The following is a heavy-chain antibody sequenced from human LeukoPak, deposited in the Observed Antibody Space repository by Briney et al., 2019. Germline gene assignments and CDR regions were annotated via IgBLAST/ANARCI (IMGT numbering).Heavy chain of an antibody. CDR2: IRNKPNSYTT. CDR1: GFTFSDHY. J-gene: IGHJ4*02. D-gene: IGHD7-27*01. V-gene: IGHV3-72*01. CDR3: ARASLGTPDYFDY. Sequence: GGSLRLSCAASGFTFSDHYMDWVRQAPGKGLERVGRIRNKPNSYTTEYPASVEGRFTISRDDSKNSLYLQMNSLKTEDTAVYYCARASLGTPDYFDYWGQGTLVTVSS.